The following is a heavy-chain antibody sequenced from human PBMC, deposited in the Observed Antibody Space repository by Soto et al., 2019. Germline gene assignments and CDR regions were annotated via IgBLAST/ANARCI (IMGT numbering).Heavy chain of an antibody. CDR3: ARLGLDIVALADYYYNGMDV. CDR1: GGTFSSYA. V-gene: IGHV1-69*01. Sequence: QVQLVQSGAEVKKPGSSVKVSCKASGGTFSSYAISWVRQAPGQGLEWMGGIIPIFGTANYAQKFQGRVTITADESTSTAYMELSSLRSEDTAVYYCARLGLDIVALADYYYNGMDVWGQGTTVTVSS. J-gene: IGHJ6*02. D-gene: IGHD5-12*01. CDR2: IIPIFGTA.